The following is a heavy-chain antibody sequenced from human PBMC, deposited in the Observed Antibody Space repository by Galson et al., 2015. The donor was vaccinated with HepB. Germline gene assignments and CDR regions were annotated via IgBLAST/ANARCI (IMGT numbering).Heavy chain of an antibody. CDR1: GFTFSSYA. V-gene: IGHV3-23*01. CDR3: ANLERDSGSYRKLDY. Sequence: SLRLSCAASGFTFSSYAMSWVRQAPGKGLEWVSAISGSGGSTYYADSVKGRFTISRDNSKNTLYLQMNSLRAEDTAVYYCANLERDSGSYRKLDYWGQGTLVTVSS. D-gene: IGHD1-26*01. CDR2: ISGSGGST. J-gene: IGHJ4*02.